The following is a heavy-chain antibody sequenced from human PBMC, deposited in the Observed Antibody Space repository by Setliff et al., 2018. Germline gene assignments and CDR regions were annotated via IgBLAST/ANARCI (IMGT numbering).Heavy chain of an antibody. V-gene: IGHV4-59*12. J-gene: IGHJ4*02. CDR1: DVSISGYY. CDR2: IHHTGTT. Sequence: SETLSLTCTVSDVSISGYYWSWIRQPPGKGLEWIGYIHHTGTTFYNPSLRSRVTISVDTSKNQFSLKLTSLTAADTAVYYCARAKDGYDFDYFDYWGQGTPVTVSS. D-gene: IGHD5-12*01. CDR3: ARAKDGYDFDYFDY.